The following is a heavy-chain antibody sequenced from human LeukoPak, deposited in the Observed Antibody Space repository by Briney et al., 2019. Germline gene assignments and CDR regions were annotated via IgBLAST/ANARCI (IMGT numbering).Heavy chain of an antibody. CDR3: ARGNDGSGSPSYYFYYMDV. V-gene: IGHV1-69*13. D-gene: IGHD3-10*01. CDR1: GGTFSSYT. CDR2: IIPVVGTA. J-gene: IGHJ6*03. Sequence: SVKVSCKASGGTFSSYTISWVRQAPGEGLEWRGGIIPVVGTAIYAQKLQGRVTITADDSTSTGYMELSSLRSEDTAVYYCARGNDGSGSPSYYFYYMDVWGKKTTVTISS.